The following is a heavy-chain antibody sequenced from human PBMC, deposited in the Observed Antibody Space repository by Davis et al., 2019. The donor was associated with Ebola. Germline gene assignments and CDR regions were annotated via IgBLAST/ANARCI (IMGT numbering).Heavy chain of an antibody. V-gene: IGHV3-23*01. CDR1: GFSFSNHV. CDR2: LSGSGGST. CDR3: ARVYSAYYFDL. Sequence: GESLKISCAASGFSFSNHVMSWVRQAPGKGLEWVSSLSGSGGSTYYADSVKGRFTISRDNSKNTLYLQMNSLRAEDTAVYYCARVYSAYYFDLWGQGTLVTVSS. D-gene: IGHD6-13*01. J-gene: IGHJ4*02.